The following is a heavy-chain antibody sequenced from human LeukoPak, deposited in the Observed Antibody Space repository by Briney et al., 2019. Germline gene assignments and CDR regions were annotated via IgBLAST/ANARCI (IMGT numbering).Heavy chain of an antibody. CDR1: GYSFTSYW. CDR3: ARGSCDGDCAFDI. Sequence: GESLKISCKGSGYSFTSYWIGWGRQMPGKGLEWMGIIYPGDSDTRYSPSFQGQVTISADKSISTADLQWSSLKASDTAMYYCARGSCDGDCAFDIWGQGTMVTVSS. CDR2: IYPGDSDT. J-gene: IGHJ3*02. D-gene: IGHD2-15*01. V-gene: IGHV5-51*01.